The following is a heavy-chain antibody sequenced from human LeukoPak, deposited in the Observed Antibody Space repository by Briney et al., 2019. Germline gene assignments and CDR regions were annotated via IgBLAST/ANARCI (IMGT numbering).Heavy chain of an antibody. CDR2: INAGNGNT. D-gene: IGHD1-7*01. CDR3: ARSNWNYDY. CDR1: GYSFTSYW. V-gene: IGHV1-3*01. Sequence: GESLKISCKGSGYSFTSYWIGWVRQMPGKGLEWMGWINAGNGNTKYSQKFQGRVTITRDTSASTAYMELSSLRSEDTAVYYCARSNWNYDYWGQGTLVTVSS. J-gene: IGHJ4*02.